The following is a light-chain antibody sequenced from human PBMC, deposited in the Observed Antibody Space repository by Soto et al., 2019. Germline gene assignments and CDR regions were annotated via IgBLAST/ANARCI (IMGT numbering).Light chain of an antibody. CDR1: SSNIGAHYD. CDR3: QSYDSSLSGSV. V-gene: IGLV1-40*01. J-gene: IGLJ2*01. Sequence: QSVLTQPPSVSGAPGQKVTISCTGSSSNIGAHYDVHWYQQFPGTAPKLLMYGDTNRPSGVPDRFSGSKSGTSASLAITGLQAEDEADYYCQSYDSSLSGSVFGGGTQLTVL. CDR2: GDT.